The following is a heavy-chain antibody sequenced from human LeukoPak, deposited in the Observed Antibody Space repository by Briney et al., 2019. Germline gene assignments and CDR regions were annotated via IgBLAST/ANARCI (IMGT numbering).Heavy chain of an antibody. J-gene: IGHJ6*03. CDR1: GFTFSSYG. Sequence: GGSLRLSCAPSGFTFSSYGMHWVRQAPVKGLEWVAFIRFDGSNRYYADSVKGRFTISRDNGKNSLYLQMNSLRAEDTAVYYCARALKDLRPRIGGTTTFEYYYYMDVWGKGTTVIISS. D-gene: IGHD1-26*01. V-gene: IGHV3-30*02. CDR3: ARALKDLRPRIGGTTTFEYYYYMDV. CDR2: IRFDGSNR.